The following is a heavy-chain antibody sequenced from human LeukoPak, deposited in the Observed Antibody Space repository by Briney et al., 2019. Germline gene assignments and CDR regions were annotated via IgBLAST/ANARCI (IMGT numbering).Heavy chain of an antibody. CDR1: GFTFSNAW. Sequence: MSGGSLRLSCAASGFTFSNAWMSWVRQAPGKGLEWVGRIKSKTDGGTTDYAAPVKGRFTISRDDSKNTLYLQMNSLKTEDTAVYYCTTDWDCSTTSCHSNAIDYWGQGTLVTVSS. V-gene: IGHV3-15*01. D-gene: IGHD2-2*01. J-gene: IGHJ4*02. CDR3: TTDWDCSTTSCHSNAIDY. CDR2: IKSKTDGGTT.